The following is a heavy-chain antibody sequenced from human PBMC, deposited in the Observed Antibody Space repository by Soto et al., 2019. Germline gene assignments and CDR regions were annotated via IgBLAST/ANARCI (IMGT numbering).Heavy chain of an antibody. CDR1: GGSISSYY. CDR2: IYYSGST. Sequence: SETLSLTCTVSGGSISSYYWSWIRQPPGKGLEWIGYIYYSGSTNYNPSLKSRVTISVDTSKNQFSLKLSSVTAADTAVYYCAGSSIAAPSGXYWGQGTLVTVSS. J-gene: IGHJ4*02. D-gene: IGHD6-6*01. V-gene: IGHV4-59*01. CDR3: AGSSIAAPSGXY.